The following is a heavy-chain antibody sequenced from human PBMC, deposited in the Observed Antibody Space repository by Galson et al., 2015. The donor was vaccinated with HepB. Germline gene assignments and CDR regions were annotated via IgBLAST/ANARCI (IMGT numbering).Heavy chain of an antibody. CDR3: AREGGSYYLDY. V-gene: IGHV3-33*08. J-gene: IGHJ4*02. Sequence: SLRLSCAASGFTFSSYGMHWVRQAPGKGLEWVAVIWYDGSNKYYADSVKGRFTISRDNSKNTLYLQMNSLRAEDTAVYYCAREGGSYYLDYWGQGTLVTVSS. CDR2: IWYDGSNK. CDR1: GFTFSSYG. D-gene: IGHD1-26*01.